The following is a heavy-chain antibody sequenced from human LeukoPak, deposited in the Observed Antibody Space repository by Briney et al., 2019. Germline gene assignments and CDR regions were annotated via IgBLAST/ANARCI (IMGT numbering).Heavy chain of an antibody. CDR2: IYHSGST. CDR3: ARAESYSSSWFDY. Sequence: PSETLSLTCAVSGYSISSGYYWGWIRQPPGKGLEWIGGIYHSGSTYYNPSLKSRVTISVDTSKNQFSLKLSSVTAADTAVYYCARAESYSSSWFDYWGQGTLVTVSS. CDR1: GYSISSGYY. V-gene: IGHV4-38-2*01. D-gene: IGHD6-13*01. J-gene: IGHJ5*01.